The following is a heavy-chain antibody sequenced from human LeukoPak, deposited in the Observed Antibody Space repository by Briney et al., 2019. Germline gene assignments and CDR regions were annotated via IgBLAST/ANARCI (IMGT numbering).Heavy chain of an antibody. Sequence: PGGSLRLSCAASGFTFSRYSMHWVRQAPGKGLVWVSHVNSDGSGTDYADSVKGRFTISRDNAKSTLYLQMNSLRVEDTAVYYCVCLGLGGLSLDWGQGTLVTVSS. D-gene: IGHD3-16*01. CDR3: VCLGLGGLSLD. CDR1: GFTFSRYS. J-gene: IGHJ4*02. V-gene: IGHV3-74*01. CDR2: VNSDGSGT.